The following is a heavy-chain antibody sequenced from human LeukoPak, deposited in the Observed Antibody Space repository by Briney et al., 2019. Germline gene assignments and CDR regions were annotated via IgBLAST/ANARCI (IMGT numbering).Heavy chain of an antibody. CDR1: GFTVSSNY. V-gene: IGHV3-66*01. D-gene: IGHD6-13*01. CDR2: IYSGGST. CDR3: ARDLFSAGTDY. J-gene: IGHJ4*02. Sequence: PGGSLRLSCAASGFTVSSNYMSWVRQAPGKGLEWVSVIYSGGSTYYADSVKGRFTISRDNSKNTLYLQMNSLRAEDTAVYYCARDLFSAGTDYWGQGTLVIVSS.